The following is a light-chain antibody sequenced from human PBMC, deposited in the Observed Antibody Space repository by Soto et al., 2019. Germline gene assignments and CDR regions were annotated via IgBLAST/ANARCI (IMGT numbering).Light chain of an antibody. CDR3: AAWDDSLSGHVV. J-gene: IGLJ2*01. CDR1: SSNIGSNY. V-gene: IGLV1-47*01. Sequence: QSVLTQPPSASGTPGQRVTISCSGSSSNIGSNYVYWYQQLPGTAPQLLIYRNNQRPSGVPDRFSGSKSGTSASLAISGLRSDDVADYYCAAWDDSLSGHVVFGGGTKLTVL. CDR2: RNN.